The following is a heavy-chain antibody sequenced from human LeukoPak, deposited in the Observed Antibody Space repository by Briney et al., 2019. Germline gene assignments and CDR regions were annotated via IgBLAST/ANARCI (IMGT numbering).Heavy chain of an antibody. J-gene: IGHJ5*02. D-gene: IGHD3-3*01. CDR1: GGSISSGDYY. Sequence: PSETLSLTCTVSGGSISSGDYYWSWIRQPPGKGLEWIGYIYYSGSTYYNPSLKSRVTISVDTSKNQFSLKLSSVTAADTAVYYCARDRRPYYDSLPNWFDPWGQGTLVTVSS. CDR3: ARDRRPYYDSLPNWFDP. CDR2: IYYSGST. V-gene: IGHV4-30-4*08.